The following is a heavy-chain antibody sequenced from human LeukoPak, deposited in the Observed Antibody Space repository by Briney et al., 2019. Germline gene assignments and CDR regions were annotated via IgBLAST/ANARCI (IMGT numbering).Heavy chain of an antibody. V-gene: IGHV4-39*01. CDR1: GGPLSSSTYY. CDR3: ARHSNWNADYYFDY. J-gene: IGHJ4*02. D-gene: IGHD1-1*01. CDR2: GTT. Sequence: SETLSLLCSVSGGPLSSSTYYWGWVRRPPGKGLEWIGSGTTYYNPSLKSQVIISVDPSQNQFSMKQSSVTAADTAVFYCARHSNWNADYYFDYWGQGTLVTVSS.